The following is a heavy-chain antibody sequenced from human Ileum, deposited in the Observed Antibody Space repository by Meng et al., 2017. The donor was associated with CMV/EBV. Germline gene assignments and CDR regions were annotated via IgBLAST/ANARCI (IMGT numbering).Heavy chain of an antibody. Sequence: SETLSLTCTVSGGSISSGGYYWSWIRQHPGKGLEWIGYIYYSGSTYYNPSLKSRVTISVDTSKNQFSLKLSSVTAADTAVYYCATWDYGDLLVTDYWGQGTLVTVSS. V-gene: IGHV4-31*03. CDR2: IYYSGST. J-gene: IGHJ4*02. CDR1: GGSISSGGYY. D-gene: IGHD4-17*01. CDR3: ATWDYGDLLVTDY.